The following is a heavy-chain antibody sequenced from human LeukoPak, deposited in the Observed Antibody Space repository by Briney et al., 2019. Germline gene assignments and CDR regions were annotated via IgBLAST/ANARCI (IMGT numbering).Heavy chain of an antibody. V-gene: IGHV1-8*01. CDR1: GYTFTSYD. J-gene: IGHJ6*02. CDR2: MNPNSGNT. D-gene: IGHD2-2*01. Sequence: ASVKVSCKASGYTFTSYDINWVRQATGQGLEWMGWMNPNSGNTGYAQKFQGRVTMTRNTSISTAYMELSSLRSEDTAVYYCARKALPYCSSTSCWPYYYYGMDVWGQGTTVTVSS. CDR3: ARKALPYCSSTSCWPYYYYGMDV.